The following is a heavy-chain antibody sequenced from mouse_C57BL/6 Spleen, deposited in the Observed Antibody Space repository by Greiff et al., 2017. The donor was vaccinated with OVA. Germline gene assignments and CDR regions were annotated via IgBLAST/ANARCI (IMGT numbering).Heavy chain of an antibody. D-gene: IGHD1-1*01. CDR3: ARVPTTVVARGYFDV. CDR2: IYPGDGDT. Sequence: QVQLQQSGAELVKPGASVKISCKASGYAFSSYWMNWVKQRPGKGLEWIGQIYPGDGDTNYNGKFKGKATLTADKSSSTAYMQLSSLTSEDSAVYFCARVPTTVVARGYFDVWGTGTPVTVSS. V-gene: IGHV1-80*01. J-gene: IGHJ1*03. CDR1: GYAFSSYW.